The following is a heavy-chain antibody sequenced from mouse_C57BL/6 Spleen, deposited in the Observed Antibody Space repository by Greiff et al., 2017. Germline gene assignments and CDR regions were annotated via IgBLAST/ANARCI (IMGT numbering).Heavy chain of an antibody. CDR3: ARPYYYEDYAMDY. CDR2: IYPSDSET. J-gene: IGHJ4*01. D-gene: IGHD1-1*01. V-gene: IGHV1-61*01. Sequence: QVQLKQPGAELVRPGSSVKLSCKASGYTFTSYWMDWVKQRPGQGLEWIGNIYPSDSETHYNQKFKDKVTLTVDKSSSTAYMQLSSLTSEDSAVYYCARPYYYEDYAMDYWGQGTSVTVSS. CDR1: GYTFTSYW.